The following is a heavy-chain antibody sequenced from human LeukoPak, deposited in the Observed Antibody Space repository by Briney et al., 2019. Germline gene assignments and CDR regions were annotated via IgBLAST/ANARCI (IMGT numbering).Heavy chain of an antibody. J-gene: IGHJ6*02. Sequence: ASVKVSCTASGYTVTGYYMHWGRQPPGQGLEWMGWINPNNSGTNYAQKFQGRVTMTRDTSISTAYMELGRLRSDDTAVYYCARVGRVGMTTVTGQPLGRGYYGMDVWGQGTTVTVSS. D-gene: IGHD4-17*01. V-gene: IGHV1-2*02. CDR3: ARVGRVGMTTVTGQPLGRGYYGMDV. CDR1: GYTVTGYY. CDR2: INPNNSGT.